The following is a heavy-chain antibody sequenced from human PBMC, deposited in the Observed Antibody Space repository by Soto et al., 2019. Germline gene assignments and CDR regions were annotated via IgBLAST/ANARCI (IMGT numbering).Heavy chain of an antibody. CDR1: GGSISSYY. Sequence: SETLSLTCTVSGGSISSYYWSWIRQPPGKGLEWIGYIYYSGSTNYNPSLKSRVTISVDTSKNQFSLKLSSVTAADTAVYYCARDLGYDLDYWGQGTLVTVSS. CDR3: ARDLGYDLDY. CDR2: IYYSGST. D-gene: IGHD5-18*01. V-gene: IGHV4-59*01. J-gene: IGHJ4*02.